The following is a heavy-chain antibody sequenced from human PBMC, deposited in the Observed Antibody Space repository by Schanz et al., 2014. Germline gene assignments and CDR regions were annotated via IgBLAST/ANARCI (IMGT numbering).Heavy chain of an antibody. D-gene: IGHD3-22*01. CDR3: AKDRSWDYDSSGYFDY. CDR2: ISGSSRTI. CDR1: GFGFSSYS. Sequence: ESVGGLIQPGGSLRLSCAASGFGFSSYSMNWVRQAPGKGLEWVSYISGSSRTIYYADSMKGRFTVSRDNAENALYLQMNSLRAEDTAVYYCAKDRSWDYDSSGYFDYWGQGTLVTVSS. J-gene: IGHJ4*02. V-gene: IGHV3-48*01.